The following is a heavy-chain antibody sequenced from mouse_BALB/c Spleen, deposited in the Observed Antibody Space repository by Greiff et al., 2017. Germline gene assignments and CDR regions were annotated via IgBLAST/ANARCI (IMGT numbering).Heavy chain of an antibody. CDR1: GYSITSGYY. J-gene: IGHJ2*01. V-gene: IGHV3-6*02. Sequence: EVQLQESGPGLVKPSQSLSLTCSVTGYSITSGYYWNWIRQFPGNKLEWMGYISYDGSNNYNPSLKNRISITRDTSKNQFFLKLNSVTTEDTATYYCARDTYYGNYDYWGQGTTLTVSS. D-gene: IGHD2-10*01. CDR2: ISYDGSN. CDR3: ARDTYYGNYDY.